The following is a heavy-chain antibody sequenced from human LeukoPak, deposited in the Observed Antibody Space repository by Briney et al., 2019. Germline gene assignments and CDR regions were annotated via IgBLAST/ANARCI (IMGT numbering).Heavy chain of an antibody. J-gene: IGHJ4*02. CDR2: LSGSGGGT. CDR3: AKIRKATENDY. V-gene: IGHV3-23*01. D-gene: IGHD5-12*01. Sequence: GGSLRLSCAASGFTFSDYYMSWIRQAPGKGLEWVSTLSGSGGGTYYADSVKGRYTISRDNSKNTLYLQMNSLRAEDTAVYYCAKIRKATENDYWGQGTLVTVSS. CDR1: GFTFSDYY.